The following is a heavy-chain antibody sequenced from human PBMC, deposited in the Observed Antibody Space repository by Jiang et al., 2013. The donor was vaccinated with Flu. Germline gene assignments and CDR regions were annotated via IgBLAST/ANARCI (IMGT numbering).Heavy chain of an antibody. D-gene: IGHD5/OR15-5a*01. V-gene: IGHV4-4*02. CDR1: GSMNNNNW. J-gene: IGHJ4*02. CDR2: ISRDGST. CDR3: ARDSVTFPRVFDS. Sequence: GSMNNNNWWSWVRQPPGKGLEWIGEISRDGSTNYNPSLKSRVSVSVDKSNNRFSLDLRSMTAADTAFYYCARDSVTFPRVFDSWGQGAWSSSPQ.